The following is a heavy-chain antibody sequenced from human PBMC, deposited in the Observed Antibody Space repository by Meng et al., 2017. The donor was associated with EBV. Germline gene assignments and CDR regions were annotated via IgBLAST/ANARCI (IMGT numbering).Heavy chain of an antibody. V-gene: IGHV3-73*01. J-gene: IGHJ4*02. CDR2: VETKASKYAT. Sequence: LVECGGGWVQPGGSLKLSCGASGFIFRDSAMHWVRQASGKGLEWVGRVETKASKYATAYAASVKGRFSVSRDDSKNMVFLEMNSLKTEDTARYYCWGDLNYGSYWGQGTLVTVSS. CDR3: WGDLNYGSY. CDR1: GFIFRDSA. D-gene: IGHD3-16*01.